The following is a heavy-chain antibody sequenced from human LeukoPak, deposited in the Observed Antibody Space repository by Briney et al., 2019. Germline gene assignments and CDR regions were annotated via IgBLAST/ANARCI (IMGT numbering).Heavy chain of an antibody. D-gene: IGHD6-13*01. CDR3: AAGDGSCGNPFDP. CDR1: GFTFSSNA. V-gene: IGHV3-23*01. Sequence: PGGSLRLSCAASGFTFSSNAMSWVRQAPGKGLEWVSAISGSGGSTYYADSVKGRFTISRDNSKNTLYLQMNSLRAEDTAVYYCAAGDGSCGNPFDPWGQGTLVTVSS. J-gene: IGHJ5*02. CDR2: ISGSGGST.